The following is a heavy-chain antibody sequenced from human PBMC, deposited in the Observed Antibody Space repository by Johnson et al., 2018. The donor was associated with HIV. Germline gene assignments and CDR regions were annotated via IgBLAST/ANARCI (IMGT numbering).Heavy chain of an antibody. CDR1: GFTFTSYA. Sequence: VQLVESGGGLVQPGGSLRLSCAVSGFTFTSYAMTWVRQAPGKGLEWVSAISGDDDITYYADSVKGRFTISRDNSKNTLYLQMNSLRAEDTAVYYCAKGGQLALHDAFDIWGQGTMVTVSS. CDR3: AKGGQLALHDAFDI. V-gene: IGHV3-23*04. D-gene: IGHD6-6*01. J-gene: IGHJ3*02. CDR2: ISGDDDIT.